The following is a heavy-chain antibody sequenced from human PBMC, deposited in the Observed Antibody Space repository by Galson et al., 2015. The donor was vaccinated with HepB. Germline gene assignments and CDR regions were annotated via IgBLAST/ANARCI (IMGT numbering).Heavy chain of an antibody. CDR1: GFTFGTYV. J-gene: IGHJ4*02. Sequence: SLRLACAASGFTFGTYVWSGVPQAPGKGLEWVGAIDATAAGTSYADSLPGRFTIPRDNFETTLYLQMHSLRGEDTAIYYCAKGPRILSYYFDSWGQGTLVTVSS. CDR2: IDATAAGT. CDR3: AKGPRILSYYFDS. V-gene: IGHV3-23*01.